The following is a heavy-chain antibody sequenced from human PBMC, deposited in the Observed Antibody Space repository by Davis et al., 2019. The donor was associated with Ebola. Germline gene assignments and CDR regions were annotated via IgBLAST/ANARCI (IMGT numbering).Heavy chain of an antibody. CDR1: GYTVTELS. D-gene: IGHD3-3*01. J-gene: IGHJ4*02. V-gene: IGHV1-24*01. CDR3: ATGFDSWSGYWSSFDY. Sequence: ASVKVSCKVSGYTVTELSMHWVRQAPGKGLEWMGGFDREDGETIYPQKFQGRVTVTEDTSTDTVYMGLSSLRSEHTAVYYCATGFDSWSGYWSSFDYWGQGTQVTVSS. CDR2: FDREDGET.